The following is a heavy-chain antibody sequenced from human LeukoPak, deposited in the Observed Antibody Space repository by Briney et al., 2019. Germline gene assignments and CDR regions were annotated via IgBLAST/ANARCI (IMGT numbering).Heavy chain of an antibody. D-gene: IGHD3-9*01. Sequence: PSETLSLTCTVSGGSLSSYYWSWIRQPPGKGLEWIGYIYYSGSTNYNPSLKSRVTISVDTSKNQFSLKLSSVTAADTAVYYCARYRHYDILTGYSYNWFDPWGQGTLVTVSS. CDR1: GGSLSSYY. J-gene: IGHJ5*02. CDR2: IYYSGST. V-gene: IGHV4-59*01. CDR3: ARYRHYDILTGYSYNWFDP.